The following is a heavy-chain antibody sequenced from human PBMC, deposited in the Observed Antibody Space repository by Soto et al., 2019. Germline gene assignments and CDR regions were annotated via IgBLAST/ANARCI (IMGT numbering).Heavy chain of an antibody. CDR3: SSGDCSGGSCYSNQFDY. Sequence: GASVKVSCKASGYTFTSYAMHWVRQAPGQRLEWMGWINAGNGNTKYSQKFQGRVTITRDTSASTAYMELSSLRSEDTALYYCSSGDCSGGSCYSNQFDYWGQGTLVTVSS. D-gene: IGHD2-15*01. V-gene: IGHV1-3*01. J-gene: IGHJ4*02. CDR2: INAGNGNT. CDR1: GYTFTSYA.